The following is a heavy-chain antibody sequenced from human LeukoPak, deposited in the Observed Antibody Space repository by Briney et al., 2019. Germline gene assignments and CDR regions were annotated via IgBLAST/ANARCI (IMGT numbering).Heavy chain of an antibody. CDR2: ISSSSSYI. J-gene: IGHJ4*02. CDR1: GFTFSSYS. CDR3: ARDGRSSSWFDY. V-gene: IGHV3-21*01. Sequence: GGSLRLSCAAFGFTFSSYSMNWVRQAPGKGLEWVSSISSSSSYIYYADSVKGRFTISRDNAKNSLYLQMNSLRAEDTAVYYCARDGRSSSWFDYWGQGTLVTVSS. D-gene: IGHD6-13*01.